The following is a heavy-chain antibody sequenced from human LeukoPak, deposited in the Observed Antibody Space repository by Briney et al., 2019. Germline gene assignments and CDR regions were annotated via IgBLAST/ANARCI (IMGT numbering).Heavy chain of an antibody. D-gene: IGHD3-10*01. CDR2: INHSGST. J-gene: IGHJ6*03. Sequence: SETLSLTCAVYGGSFSGYYWSWIRQPPGKGLEWIGEINHSGSTNYNPSLKSRVTISVDTSKNQFSLRLSSVTAADTAVYYCASVRRGFGEFSKYYSYYYMDVWGKGTTVTISS. V-gene: IGHV4-34*01. CDR3: ASVRRGFGEFSKYYSYYYMDV. CDR1: GGSFSGYY.